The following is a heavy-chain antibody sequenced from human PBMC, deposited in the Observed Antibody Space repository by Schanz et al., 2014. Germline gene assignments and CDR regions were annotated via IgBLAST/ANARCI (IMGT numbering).Heavy chain of an antibody. CDR2: INSKTGNT. J-gene: IGHJ4*02. D-gene: IGHD1-1*01. Sequence: QVHLVQSGAEVKQPGASVKVSCKASGYSFTDYAIHWVRQAPAQGLEWMGRINSKTGNTGYAQRFQGRATMTRNPSITTAYLELSSLTSGDTAVYFCAKIERNEDWGQGTLVTVSA. CDR1: GYSFTDYA. V-gene: IGHV1-8*02. CDR3: AKIERNED.